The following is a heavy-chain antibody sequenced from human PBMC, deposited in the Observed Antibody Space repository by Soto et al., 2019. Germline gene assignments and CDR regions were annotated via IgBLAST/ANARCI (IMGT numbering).Heavy chain of an antibody. J-gene: IGHJ4*02. CDR3: ARDGLWFGELKFDY. D-gene: IGHD3-10*01. CDR1: GGSFSGYY. CDR2: INHSGSN. V-gene: IGHV4-34*01. Sequence: QVQLQQWGAGLLKPSETLSLTCAVYGGSFSGYYWSWIRQPPGKGLEWIGEINHSGSNNYNPSLKSRVTISVDTSKNQFSLTLSSVTAADTAVYYCARDGLWFGELKFDYWGPGTLVTGSS.